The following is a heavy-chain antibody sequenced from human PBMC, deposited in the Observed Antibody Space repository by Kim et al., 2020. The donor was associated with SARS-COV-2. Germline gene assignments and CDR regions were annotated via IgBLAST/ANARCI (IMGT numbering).Heavy chain of an antibody. Sequence: GGSLRLSCAASGFTFSTYGMHWVRQAPGKGLEWVAVISYDGSNKYYADSVKGRFTASRDNSNNTLYLQMNSLRAEDTAVYYCAKSTSDGSYSGAFDYWG. CDR3: AKSTSDGSYSGAFDY. CDR1: GFTFSTYG. D-gene: IGHD1-26*01. CDR2: ISYDGSNK. J-gene: IGHJ4*01. V-gene: IGHV3-30*18.